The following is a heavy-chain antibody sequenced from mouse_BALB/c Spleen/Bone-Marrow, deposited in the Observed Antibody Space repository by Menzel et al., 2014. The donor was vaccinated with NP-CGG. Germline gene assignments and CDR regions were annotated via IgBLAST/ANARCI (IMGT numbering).Heavy chain of an antibody. CDR1: GFTFSSNG. CDR3: ARNYYGYDGYFDY. D-gene: IGHD2-2*01. V-gene: IGHV5-9-2*01. J-gene: IGHJ2*01. Sequence: EVQGVESGGGLVKPGGSLKLSRAASGFTFSSNGMSWVRQTPEKRLEWVATISGGGNYTYYPDSVKGRFTISRDNAKNNLYLQMSSLRSEDTALYYCARNYYGYDGYFDYWGQGTTLTVSS. CDR2: ISGGGNYT.